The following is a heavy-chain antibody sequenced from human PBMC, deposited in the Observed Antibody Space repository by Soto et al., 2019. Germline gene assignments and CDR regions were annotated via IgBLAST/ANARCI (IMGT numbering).Heavy chain of an antibody. CDR3: ARDGFEDSSGWLYNWFDP. CDR1: GGTFSSYT. CDR2: IIPILGIA. V-gene: IGHV1-69*08. Sequence: QVQLVQSGAEVKKPGSSVKVSCKASGGTFSSYTISWVRQAPGQGLEWMGRIIPILGIANYAQKFHGRVTITADKSTSTAYMELSSLRSEDTAVYYCARDGFEDSSGWLYNWFDPWGQGTLVTVSS. D-gene: IGHD6-19*01. J-gene: IGHJ5*02.